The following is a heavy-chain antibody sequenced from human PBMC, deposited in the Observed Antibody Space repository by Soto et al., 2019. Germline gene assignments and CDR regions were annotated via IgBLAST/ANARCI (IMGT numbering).Heavy chain of an antibody. CDR2: ISYDGSNK. J-gene: IGHJ4*02. Sequence: GGSLRLSCAASGFTFSSYGMHWVRQAPGKGLEWVAVISYDGSNKYYADSVKGRFTISRDNSKNTLYLQMNSLRAEDTAVYYCAKDVDGSGSHDYWGQGTLVTVSS. CDR1: GFTFSSYG. V-gene: IGHV3-30*18. D-gene: IGHD3-10*01. CDR3: AKDVDGSGSHDY.